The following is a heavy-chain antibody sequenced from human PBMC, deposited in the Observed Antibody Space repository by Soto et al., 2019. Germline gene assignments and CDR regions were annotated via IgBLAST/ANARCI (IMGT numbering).Heavy chain of an antibody. CDR2: IIPIFGTA. V-gene: IGHV1-69*12. D-gene: IGHD2-2*01. Sequence: QVQLVQSGAEVKKPGSSVKVSCKASGGTFSSYAISWVRQAPGQGLEWMGGIIPIFGTANYAQKFQGRVTITADESTSTAYMELSSLRSEDTAVYYCATRYCISTSCYSDWYFDLWGRGTLVTVSP. CDR3: ATRYCISTSCYSDWYFDL. J-gene: IGHJ2*01. CDR1: GGTFSSYA.